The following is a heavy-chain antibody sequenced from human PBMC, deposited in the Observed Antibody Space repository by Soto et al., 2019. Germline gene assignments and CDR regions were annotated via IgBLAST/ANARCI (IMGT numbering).Heavy chain of an antibody. Sequence: PGESLKISCKVSWYSFTRYWVAWLRQMPGKGLEWMGIIYPGDSDTRYSPSFQGQVTFSADKSITTAYLQWGSLKASDTAMYYCARHLLNLVSISTDDAFGMWGQGTMVTVSS. CDR2: IYPGDSDT. J-gene: IGHJ3*02. CDR3: ARHLLNLVSISTDDAFGM. CDR1: WYSFTRYW. V-gene: IGHV5-51*01. D-gene: IGHD2-21*01.